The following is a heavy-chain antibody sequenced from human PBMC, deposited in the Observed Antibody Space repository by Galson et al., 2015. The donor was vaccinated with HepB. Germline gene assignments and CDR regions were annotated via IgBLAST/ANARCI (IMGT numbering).Heavy chain of an antibody. CDR1: GGAFSTYA. J-gene: IGHJ4*02. V-gene: IGHV1-69*13. Sequence: SVKVSCKASGGAFSTYAFSWVRQAPGQGLEWMGGIIPIFRTAHYAQNFQGRVTITADESTSTIYMEMNSLTSEDTAVYYCARVLSGEPNRQYFFYWGQGT. D-gene: IGHD7-27*01. CDR2: IIPIFRTA. CDR3: ARVLSGEPNRQYFFY.